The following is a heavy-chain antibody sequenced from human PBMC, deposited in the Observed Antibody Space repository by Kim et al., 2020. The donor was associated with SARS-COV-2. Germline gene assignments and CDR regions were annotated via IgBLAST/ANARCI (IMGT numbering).Heavy chain of an antibody. Sequence: GGSLRLSCAASGFTFSSYDMHWVRQATGKGLEWVSAIGTAGDTYYPGSVKGRFTISRKNAKNSLYLQMNSLRAGDTAVYYCARVRPRIAVAGYYYYYGMDVWGQETTVTVSS. CDR2: IGTAGDT. V-gene: IGHV3-13*04. CDR3: ARVRPRIAVAGYYYYYGMDV. CDR1: GFTFSSYD. D-gene: IGHD6-19*01. J-gene: IGHJ6*02.